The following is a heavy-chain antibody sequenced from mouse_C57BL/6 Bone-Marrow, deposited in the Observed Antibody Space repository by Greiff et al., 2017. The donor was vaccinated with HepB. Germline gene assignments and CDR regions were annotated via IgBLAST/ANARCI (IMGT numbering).Heavy chain of an antibody. V-gene: IGHV1-52*01. CDR1: GYTFTSYW. J-gene: IGHJ2*01. CDR3: ARAHYYGSSGYYFDY. CDR2: IDPSDSET. Sequence: VQLQQPGAELVRPGSSVKLSCKASGYTFTSYWMHWVKQRPIQGLEWIGNIDPSDSETHYNQKFKDKATLTVDKSSSTAYMQLSSLTSEDSAVYYCARAHYYGSSGYYFDYWGQGTTLTVSS. D-gene: IGHD1-1*01.